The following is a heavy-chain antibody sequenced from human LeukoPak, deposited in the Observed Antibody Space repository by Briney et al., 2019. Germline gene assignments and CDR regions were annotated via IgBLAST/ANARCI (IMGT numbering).Heavy chain of an antibody. J-gene: IGHJ4*02. CDR3: AGGDAVTSNY. D-gene: IGHD4-17*01. CDR1: GFTFTSYW. CDR2: ITSDGRST. V-gene: IGHV3-74*01. Sequence: TGGSLRLSCAASGFTFTSYWMHWVRQAPGKGLMWVSRITSDGRSTSYADSVKGRFTMSRDNAKNMLYLQMNSLRPEDTAVYYCAGGDAVTSNYWGQGTLLTVSS.